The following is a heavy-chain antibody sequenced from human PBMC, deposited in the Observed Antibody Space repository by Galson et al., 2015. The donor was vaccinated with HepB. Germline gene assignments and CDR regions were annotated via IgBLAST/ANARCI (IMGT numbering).Heavy chain of an antibody. V-gene: IGHV3-7*01. Sequence: SLRLSCAASGFTFSNYWMSWVRQAPGKGLEWVANIQQDGSEKNYVDSVKGRFTISRDNAKDSLYLQMNSLRPEDTAVYYCARDPYRVRLLWGQVSSFDLWGQGTLVTVSS. J-gene: IGHJ4*02. D-gene: IGHD2-21*01. CDR3: ARDPYRVRLLWGQVSSFDL. CDR1: GFTFSNYW. CDR2: IQQDGSEK.